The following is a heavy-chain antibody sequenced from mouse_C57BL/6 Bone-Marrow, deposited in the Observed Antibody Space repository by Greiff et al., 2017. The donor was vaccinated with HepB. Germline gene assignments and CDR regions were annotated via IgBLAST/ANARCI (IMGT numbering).Heavy chain of an antibody. Sequence: EVQLVESGGGLVQPGGSMKLSCAASGFTFSDAWMDWVRQSPEKGLEWVAEIRNKANNHATYYAESVKGRFTISRDDSKSSVYLQMNSLRAEDTGIYYCTVVAKRDAMDYWGQGTSVTVSS. J-gene: IGHJ4*01. CDR2: IRNKANNHAT. V-gene: IGHV6-6*01. D-gene: IGHD1-1*01. CDR1: GFTFSDAW. CDR3: TVVAKRDAMDY.